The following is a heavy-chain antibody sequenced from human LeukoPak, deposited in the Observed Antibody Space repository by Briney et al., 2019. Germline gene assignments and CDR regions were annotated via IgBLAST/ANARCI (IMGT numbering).Heavy chain of an antibody. CDR2: ISGDGGST. D-gene: IGHD3-3*01. V-gene: IGHV3-43*02. Sequence: GGSLRLSCAASGFTFDDYAMHWVRQAPGKGLEWVSLISGDGGSTYYADSVKGRFTISRDNSKNSLYLQMSSLRAEDTALYYCAKDSALTGTIFGVVITPRGDYFDYWGQGTLVTVSS. CDR3: AKDSALTGTIFGVVITPRGDYFDY. J-gene: IGHJ4*02. CDR1: GFTFDDYA.